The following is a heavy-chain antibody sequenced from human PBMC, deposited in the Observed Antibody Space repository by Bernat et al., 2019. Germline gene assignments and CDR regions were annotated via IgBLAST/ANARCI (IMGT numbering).Heavy chain of an antibody. CDR2: ISGYNGDT. D-gene: IGHD2-21*02. V-gene: IGHV1-18*04. Sequence: QVQLVQSGGEVKKPGASVKVSCKASGYTFINYGISWVRQAPGQGLEWMGWISGYNGDTNYAQKFQGRVTITTDTSTTTAYMDLRSLRSDDTAVYFCARSLCRGGDCYANDSEYWGQGTLVTVYS. CDR1: GYTFINYG. J-gene: IGHJ4*02. CDR3: ARSLCRGGDCYANDSEY.